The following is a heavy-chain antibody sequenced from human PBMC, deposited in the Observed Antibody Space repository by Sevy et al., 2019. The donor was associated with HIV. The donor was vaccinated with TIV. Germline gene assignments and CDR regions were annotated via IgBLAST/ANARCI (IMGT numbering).Heavy chain of an antibody. J-gene: IGHJ4*02. CDR3: ARLSGETAMAVDY. Sequence: SETLSLTCTVSGGSISSYYWSWIRQPPGKGLEWIGYIYYSGSTNYNPSLKSRVTISVDTCKNQFSLKLSSVTAADTAVYYCARLSGETAMAVDYWGQGTLVTVSS. CDR2: IYYSGST. V-gene: IGHV4-59*12. CDR1: GGSISSYY. D-gene: IGHD5-18*01.